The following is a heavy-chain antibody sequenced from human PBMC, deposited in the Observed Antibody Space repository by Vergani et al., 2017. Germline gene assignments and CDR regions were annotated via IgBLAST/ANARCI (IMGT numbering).Heavy chain of an antibody. D-gene: IGHD2-8*01. V-gene: IGHV1-69*18. Sequence: QVQLVQSGAEVKKPGSSVKVSCKASGGTFSSYAISWVRQAPGQGLEWMGRIIPIFGTANYAQKFQGRVTITADESTSTAYMELSSLRSEDTAVYYCARDRCTNGVCYGYFDYWGQGTMVTVSS. J-gene: IGHJ4*03. CDR2: IIPIFGTA. CDR1: GGTFSSYA. CDR3: ARDRCTNGVCYGYFDY.